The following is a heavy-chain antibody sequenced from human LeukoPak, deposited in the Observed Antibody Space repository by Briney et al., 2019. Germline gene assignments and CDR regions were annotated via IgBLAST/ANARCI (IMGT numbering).Heavy chain of an antibody. Sequence: GGSLRLSCAASGFTFSSSGMHWVRQAPGKGLVWVSRISDGGSTTTYADSVKGRFTISRDNAKNTLYLQMNGLRAEDTAVYYCSRSAYYDGSGNYYDYWGQGTLVTVSS. V-gene: IGHV3-74*01. CDR1: GFTFSSSG. D-gene: IGHD3-22*01. J-gene: IGHJ4*02. CDR2: ISDGGSTT. CDR3: SRSAYYDGSGNYYDY.